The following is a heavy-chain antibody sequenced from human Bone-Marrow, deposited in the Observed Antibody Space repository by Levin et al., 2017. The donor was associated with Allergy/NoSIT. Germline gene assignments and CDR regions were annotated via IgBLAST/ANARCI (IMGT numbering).Heavy chain of an antibody. V-gene: IGHV3-33*01. J-gene: IGHJ4*02. Sequence: SCAASGFTFSAFGMHWVRQAPGRGLEWVAVISYDGGHKFYADSVKGRFTISRDNSKNTHYLQMNSLRAEDTAVYYCTRDRGEWGQFYFDYWGQGILDTVSS. CDR2: ISYDGGHK. CDR3: TRDRGEWGQFYFDY. D-gene: IGHD1-26*01. CDR1: GFTFSAFG.